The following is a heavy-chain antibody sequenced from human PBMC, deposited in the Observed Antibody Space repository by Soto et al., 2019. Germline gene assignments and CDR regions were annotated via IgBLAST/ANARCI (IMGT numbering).Heavy chain of an antibody. D-gene: IGHD6-13*01. Sequence: QVQLQESGPGLVKPSQTLSLTCTVSGGSISSGDYYWSWIRQPPGKGLEWIGYIYYSGSTYYNPSLKSRVTISVDTSKNQFSLKLSSVTAADTAVYYCARAIPYPRVGSSSGFDYWGQGTLVTVSS. CDR1: GGSISSGDYY. V-gene: IGHV4-30-4*01. CDR2: IYYSGST. CDR3: ARAIPYPRVGSSSGFDY. J-gene: IGHJ4*02.